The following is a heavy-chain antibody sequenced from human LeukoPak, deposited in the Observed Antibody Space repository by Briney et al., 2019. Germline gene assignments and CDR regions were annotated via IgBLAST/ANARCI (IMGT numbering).Heavy chain of an antibody. CDR1: GGSFSGYY. Sequence: SETLSLTCAVYGGSFSGYYWSWIRQPPGKGLEWIGEINHSGSTNYNPSLKSRVTISVDTSKNQFSLKLSSVTAADTAVYYCARVGANYAGSWGQGTLVTVSS. D-gene: IGHD4/OR15-4a*01. CDR3: ARVGANYAGS. J-gene: IGHJ5*02. V-gene: IGHV4-34*01. CDR2: INHSGST.